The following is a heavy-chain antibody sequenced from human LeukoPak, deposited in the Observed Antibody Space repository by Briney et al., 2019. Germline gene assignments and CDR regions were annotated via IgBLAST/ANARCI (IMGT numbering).Heavy chain of an antibody. D-gene: IGHD4-17*01. CDR1: GFTFSSYA. V-gene: IGHV3-30*04. J-gene: IGHJ4*02. CDR3: ARDGDYGDYFGY. Sequence: GGSLRLSCAASGFTFSSYAMHWVRQAPGKGLEWVAVISYDGSNKYYADSVKGRFTISRGNSKNTLYLQMNSLRAEDTAVYYCARDGDYGDYFGYWGQGTLVTVSS. CDR2: ISYDGSNK.